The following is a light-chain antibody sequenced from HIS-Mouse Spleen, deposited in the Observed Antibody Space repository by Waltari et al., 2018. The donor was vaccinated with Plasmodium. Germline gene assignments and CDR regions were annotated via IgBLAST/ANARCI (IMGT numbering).Light chain of an antibody. CDR3: QQYYSTPYT. Sequence: DIVMTQSPDSLAVSLGERSTINCKSSQRVLYSSNNKNYLAWYQQKPGQPPKLLIYWASTRESGVPDRFSGSGSGTDFTLTISSLQAEDVAVYYCQQYYSTPYTCGQGTKLEIK. V-gene: IGKV4-1*01. CDR2: WAS. CDR1: QRVLYSSNNKNY. J-gene: IGKJ2*01.